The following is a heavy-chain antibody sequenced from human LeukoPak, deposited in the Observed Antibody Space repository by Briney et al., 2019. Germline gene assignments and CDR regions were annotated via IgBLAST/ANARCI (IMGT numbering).Heavy chain of an antibody. Sequence: GYLRLPCGAFGFTFSSYGMHWVRQAPGKGLEGVAFIRYDGSNKYYADSVKGRFTISRDNSKNTLYLQMNSLRAEDTAVYYGAKEECQLLRSTLGTDYWGQGTLVTVSS. CDR3: AKEECQLLRSTLGTDY. V-gene: IGHV3-30*02. CDR1: GFTFSSYG. J-gene: IGHJ4*02. D-gene: IGHD2-2*01. CDR2: IRYDGSNK.